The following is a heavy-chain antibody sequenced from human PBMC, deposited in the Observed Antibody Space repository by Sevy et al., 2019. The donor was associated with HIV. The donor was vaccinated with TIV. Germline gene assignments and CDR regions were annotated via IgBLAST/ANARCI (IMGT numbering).Heavy chain of an antibody. V-gene: IGHV3-23*01. CDR3: AKGLRWALFGYYKDV. J-gene: IGHJ6*03. Sequence: GGSLRLSCAASGFTFSSYAMSWVRQAPGKGLEWVSAISGSGGSTYYADSVKGRFTISRDNSKNTLYLQMNSLRAEDTAVYYCAKGLRWALFGYYKDVWGKGTTVTVSS. D-gene: IGHD3-10*02. CDR1: GFTFSSYA. CDR2: ISGSGGST.